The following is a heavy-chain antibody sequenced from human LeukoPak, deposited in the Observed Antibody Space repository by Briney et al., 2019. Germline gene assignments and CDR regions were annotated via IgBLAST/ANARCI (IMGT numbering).Heavy chain of an antibody. V-gene: IGHV3-23*01. CDR3: AKGFLRYDPYYYAMDV. Sequence: GGSLRLSCAASGFTFSSYAMNWVRQAPGKGLEWVSVISASGATTHYADSVKGRFTISRDNSKNTLDLQMNSRRAEDTAVYYCAKGFLRYDPYYYAMDVWGPGTTVTVSS. CDR2: ISASGATT. J-gene: IGHJ6*02. D-gene: IGHD3-3*01. CDR1: GFTFSSYA.